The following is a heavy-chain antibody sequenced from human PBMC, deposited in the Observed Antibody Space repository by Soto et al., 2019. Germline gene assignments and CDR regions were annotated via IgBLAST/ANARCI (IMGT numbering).Heavy chain of an antibody. J-gene: IGHJ4*02. Sequence: QVQLVESGGGVVQPGRSLRLSCAASGFSFSNYGMHWVRQAPGKGLEWVAVISYDGSIEYYADSVKGRFTISRDNSKNTLSLQLNSLRAEDTAVYYCAKDWLAYCGGDCYSAYDYWGQGTLVTVSS. V-gene: IGHV3-30*18. CDR1: GFSFSNYG. CDR3: AKDWLAYCGGDCYSAYDY. D-gene: IGHD2-21*02. CDR2: ISYDGSIE.